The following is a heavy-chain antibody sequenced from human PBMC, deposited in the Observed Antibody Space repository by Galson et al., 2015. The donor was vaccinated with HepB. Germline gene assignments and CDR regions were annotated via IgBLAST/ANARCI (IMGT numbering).Heavy chain of an antibody. Sequence: SLRLSCATSGFPFSDYGMHWVRQAPGKGLEWLAVIWYDGSQKFHEDSVEGRFTISRDNSKNMLFLQMDSLRVDDTAVYFCERDSGLYGLDVWGQGTRVTVSS. CDR1: GFPFSDYG. V-gene: IGHV3-33*01. J-gene: IGHJ6*02. CDR2: IWYDGSQK. D-gene: IGHD6-19*01. CDR3: ERDSGLYGLDV.